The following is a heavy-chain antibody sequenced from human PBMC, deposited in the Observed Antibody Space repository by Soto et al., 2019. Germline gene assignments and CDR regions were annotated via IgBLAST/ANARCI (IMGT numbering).Heavy chain of an antibody. V-gene: IGHV3-64D*06. J-gene: IGHJ6*02. CDR1: GFTFSSYA. D-gene: IGHD6-19*01. CDR2: ISSNGGST. Sequence: GGSLRLSCSASGFTFSSYAMHWVRQAPGKGLEYVSAISSNGGSTYYADSVKGRFTISRDNSKNTLYLQMSSLRAEDTAAYYCVKGIAVAEGRYYYYYYGMDVWGQGTTVTVSS. CDR3: VKGIAVAEGRYYYYYYGMDV.